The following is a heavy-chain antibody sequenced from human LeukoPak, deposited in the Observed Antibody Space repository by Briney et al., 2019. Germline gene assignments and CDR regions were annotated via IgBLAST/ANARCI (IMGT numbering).Heavy chain of an antibody. J-gene: IGHJ4*02. Sequence: SETLSLTCTVSGGSISNYYWSWIRQPPGEGLEWSGYIFYIGVTNYNPSAKRRVTISVDRYKHQLSLKLRSVTAADTAVYYCARRGYCTGAICYSFDSWGQGTLVTVSS. CDR2: IFYIGVT. D-gene: IGHD2-15*01. CDR3: ARRGYCTGAICYSFDS. V-gene: IGHV4-59*08. CDR1: GGSISNYY.